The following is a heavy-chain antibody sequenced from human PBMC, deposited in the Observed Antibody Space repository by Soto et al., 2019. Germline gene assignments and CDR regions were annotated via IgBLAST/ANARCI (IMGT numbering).Heavy chain of an antibody. J-gene: IGHJ6*03. CDR2: ISSSGSTI. Sequence: QVQLVESGGGLVKPGGSLRLSCAASGFTFSDYYMSWIRQAPGKGLEWVSYISSSGSTIYYADSVKGRFTISRDNAKNSLYLQMNSLRAEDTAVYYCARGLAAGYCSGGSCPYYYYMDVWGKGTTVTVSS. CDR1: GFTFSDYY. D-gene: IGHD2-15*01. CDR3: ARGLAAGYCSGGSCPYYYYMDV. V-gene: IGHV3-11*01.